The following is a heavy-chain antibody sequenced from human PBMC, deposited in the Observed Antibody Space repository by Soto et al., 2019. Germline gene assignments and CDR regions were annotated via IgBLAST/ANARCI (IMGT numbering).Heavy chain of an antibody. J-gene: IGHJ4*02. V-gene: IGHV4-39*01. Sequence: QLQLPESGTGLVKPSETLSLTCSVSGGSISSSGSYWGWIRQPPGKGLEWIGSIDYAGKTYYNPSHRSRLTIAADTSNIQVSLKLPSVTAAGTSGFFCARQYNFWGQGTLVTVSS. CDR1: GGSISSSGSY. D-gene: IGHD5-18*01. CDR2: IDYAGKT. CDR3: ARQYNF.